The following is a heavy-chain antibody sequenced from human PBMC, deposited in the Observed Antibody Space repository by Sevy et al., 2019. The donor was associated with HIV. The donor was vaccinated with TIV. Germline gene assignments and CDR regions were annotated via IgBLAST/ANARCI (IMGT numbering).Heavy chain of an antibody. Sequence: GGSLRLSCTTSGFTFGDYAMNWVRQAPGKGLEWVAFLKSKADGGTVDHAASVKGRFTISRDDSKSIAYLQMNDLTTVDTGVYYCTRWKGLQSIFDYWGQGALVTASS. CDR3: TRWKGLQSIFDY. CDR1: GFTFGDYA. D-gene: IGHD1-1*01. V-gene: IGHV3-49*04. CDR2: LKSKADGGTV. J-gene: IGHJ4*02.